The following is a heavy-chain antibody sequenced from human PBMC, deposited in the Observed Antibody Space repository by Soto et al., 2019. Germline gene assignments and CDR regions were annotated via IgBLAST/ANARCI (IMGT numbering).Heavy chain of an antibody. CDR1: GGSISSGDYY. V-gene: IGHV4-30-4*01. Sequence: QVQLQESGPGLVKPSQTLSLTCTVSGGSISSGDYYWSWIRQPPGKGLEWIGYIYYSGSTYYNPSLKSRVTISVDTSKNQFSLKLSSVTAADTAVYYCARSSDYYDSSGYYIPYWYFDLWGRGTLVTVSS. D-gene: IGHD3-22*01. CDR2: IYYSGST. J-gene: IGHJ2*01. CDR3: ARSSDYYDSSGYYIPYWYFDL.